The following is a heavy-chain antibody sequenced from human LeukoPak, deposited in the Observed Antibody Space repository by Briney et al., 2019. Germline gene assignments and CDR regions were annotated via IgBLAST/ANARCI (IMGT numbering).Heavy chain of an antibody. CDR2: LSDSGGST. J-gene: IGHJ4*02. Sequence: GGSLRLSCEASRFTFSSYAMSWVRQAPGKGLEWVSALSDSGGSTYYADSVKGRFTISRDNAKNSLYLQMNSLRAEDTAVYYCARVNYYGSGSYSYWGQGTLVTVSS. V-gene: IGHV3-23*01. D-gene: IGHD3-10*01. CDR1: RFTFSSYA. CDR3: ARVNYYGSGSYSY.